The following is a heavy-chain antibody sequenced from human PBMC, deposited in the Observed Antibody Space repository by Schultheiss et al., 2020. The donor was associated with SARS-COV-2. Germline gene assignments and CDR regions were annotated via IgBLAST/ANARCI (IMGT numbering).Heavy chain of an antibody. CDR2: IYYSGST. J-gene: IGHJ4*02. CDR3: ARVGEIWFGELLFDY. CDR1: GGSISSGGYY. Sequence: SETLSLTCTVSGGSISSGGYYWTWIRQHPGKGLEWIGYIYYSGSTNYNPSLKSRVTISVDTSKNQFSLKLSSVTAADTAVYYCARVGEIWFGELLFDYWGQGTLVTVSS. V-gene: IGHV4-61*08. D-gene: IGHD3-10*01.